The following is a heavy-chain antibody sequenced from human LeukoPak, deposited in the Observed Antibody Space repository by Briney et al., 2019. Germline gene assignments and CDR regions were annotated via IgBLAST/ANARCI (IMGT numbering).Heavy chain of an antibody. Sequence: GGSLRLSCAASGFTFSSYAMSWVRRAPGKGLEWVSSISGSGGSTHYAQSVKGRFSISGDNSKNTLNLQMDSLRADDTALYFRAKDPYNVAVANTNGWFDPWGQGTLVTVSS. V-gene: IGHV3-23*01. CDR3: AKDPYNVAVANTNGWFDP. D-gene: IGHD2-15*01. CDR2: ISGSGGST. J-gene: IGHJ5*02. CDR1: GFTFSSYA.